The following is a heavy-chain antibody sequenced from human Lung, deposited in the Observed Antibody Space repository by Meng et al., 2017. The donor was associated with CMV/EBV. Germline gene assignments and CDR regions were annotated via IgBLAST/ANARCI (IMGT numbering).Heavy chain of an antibody. CDR3: AKMVRTLAPGGGVDY. D-gene: IGHD4/OR15-4a*01. CDR1: GFTFSSYG. Sequence: SCAASGFTFSSYGMHWVRQAPGKGLEWVAFILYDGSYKYSADSVKGRFTISRDNSKNTLYLQMNSLRAEDTAVYYCAKMVRTLAPGGGVDYWGQGTLVTVSS. CDR2: ILYDGSYK. V-gene: IGHV3-30*02. J-gene: IGHJ4*02.